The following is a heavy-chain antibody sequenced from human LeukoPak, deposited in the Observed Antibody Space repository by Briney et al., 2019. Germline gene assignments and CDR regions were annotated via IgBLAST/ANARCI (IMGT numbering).Heavy chain of an antibody. CDR2: IHYDGSNE. CDR3: AKNHRDAGDY. V-gene: IGHV3-30*02. D-gene: IGHD2-2*01. J-gene: IGHJ4*02. Sequence: GGSLRLSCAASGFTFSSYGMHWVRQAPGKGLKWVAFIHYDGSNEYYADSVKGRFTISRDDSRNTLYLQMNSLRAEDTALYYCAKNHRDAGDYWGQGTLVTVSS. CDR1: GFTFSSYG.